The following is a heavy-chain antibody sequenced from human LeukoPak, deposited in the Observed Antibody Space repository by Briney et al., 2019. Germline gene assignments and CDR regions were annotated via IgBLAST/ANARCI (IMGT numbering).Heavy chain of an antibody. CDR2: ISGPGGST. CDR3: ARGHDVYYYYGMDV. J-gene: IGHJ6*02. V-gene: IGHV3-23*01. CDR1: GFTFSNYA. Sequence: GGSLRLSCAVSGFTFSNYAVSWVRQAPGKGLEWVSGISGPGGSTYYADSVKGRFTISRDNSKNTLYLQMNSLRAEDSAVYYCARGHDVYYYYGMDVWGQGTTVTVSS. D-gene: IGHD1-1*01.